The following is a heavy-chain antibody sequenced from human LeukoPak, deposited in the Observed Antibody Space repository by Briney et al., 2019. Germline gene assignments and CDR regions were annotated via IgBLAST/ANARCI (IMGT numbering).Heavy chain of an antibody. CDR3: ARDNYDFLEGSGFDY. CDR1: GSPITSHY. CDR2: IYTSGST. Sequence: SEPLSLPATVSGSPITSHYWSWIRPPAGKGMKCIGRIYTSGSTNYNPSLKSRVTMSVDTTKNQFSLKLSSVTAADTAVYYCARDNYDFLEGSGFDYWGQGTLVTVSS. V-gene: IGHV4-4*07. D-gene: IGHD3-3*01. J-gene: IGHJ4*02.